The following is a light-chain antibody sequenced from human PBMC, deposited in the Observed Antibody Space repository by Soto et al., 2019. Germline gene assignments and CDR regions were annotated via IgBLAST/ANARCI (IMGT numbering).Light chain of an antibody. CDR3: SSYTSSSTYV. CDR1: SSDVGGYNY. Sequence: QSALTQPASVSGSPGQSITISCTGTSSDVGGYNYVSWYQQHPGKAPKLMIHDVSDRPSGVSNRFSGSKSGNTASLIISGLQAEDEADYYCSSYTSSSTYVFGTGTKVTV. J-gene: IGLJ1*01. CDR2: DVS. V-gene: IGLV2-14*01.